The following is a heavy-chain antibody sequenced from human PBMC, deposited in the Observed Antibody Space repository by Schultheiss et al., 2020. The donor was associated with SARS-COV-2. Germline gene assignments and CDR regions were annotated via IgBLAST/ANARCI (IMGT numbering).Heavy chain of an antibody. Sequence: ASVKVSCKTSGYTFTDFNGYYMHWVRQAPGQGLEWMGWINPNCGGTNYAQKFQGRVTMTEDTSTDTAYMELSSLRSEDTAVYYCATVNCSSTSCYTGANYYMDVWGKGTTVTVSS. J-gene: IGHJ6*03. CDR2: INPNCGGT. V-gene: IGHV1-2*02. D-gene: IGHD2-2*02. CDR3: ATVNCSSTSCYTGANYYMDV. CDR1: GYTFTDFNGYY.